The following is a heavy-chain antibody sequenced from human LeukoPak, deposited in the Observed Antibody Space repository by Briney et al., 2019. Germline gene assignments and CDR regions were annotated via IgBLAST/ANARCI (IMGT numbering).Heavy chain of an antibody. CDR1: GFTFSSFW. D-gene: IGHD3-22*01. CDR3: ARDLHYDSSGYYYFDY. V-gene: IGHV3-74*01. J-gene: IGHJ4*02. CDR2: INSDGSST. Sequence: GESMRLSCAVSGFTFSSFWMHWVRQAPGQGLVWVSRINSDGSSTSYGDSVKGRFTISRDNAKNTLYLQMNSLRAEDTAVYYCARDLHYDSSGYYYFDYWGQGTLVTVSS.